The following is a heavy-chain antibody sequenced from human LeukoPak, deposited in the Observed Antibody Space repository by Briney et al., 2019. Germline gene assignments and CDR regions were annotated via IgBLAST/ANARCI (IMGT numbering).Heavy chain of an antibody. J-gene: IGHJ4*02. V-gene: IGHV1-18*01. CDR1: GYTLTNYG. D-gene: IGHD5-18*01. Sequence: GASVNVSCTPSGYTLTNYGISWVRQAPGQGVEGRGWISGYTGNTEYAQKFQGRVTMTTDTSTTTVYIELRRLRSEDTAVYYCVRQVDITMALPDYWGQGTLVTVSS. CDR3: VRQVDITMALPDY. CDR2: ISGYTGNT.